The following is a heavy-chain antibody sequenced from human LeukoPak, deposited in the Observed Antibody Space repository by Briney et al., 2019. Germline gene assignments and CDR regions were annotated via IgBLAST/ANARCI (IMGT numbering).Heavy chain of an antibody. CDR1: GFTFSDYY. V-gene: IGHV3-11*04. Sequence: GGSLRLSCAASGFTFSDYYMSWIRQAPGKGLEWVPYISGGSDTIYYADSVKGRFTISRDNAENSLYLQMSSLRAEDTAVYYCARLDRYYFDSSGYTYYYYMDVWGKGTTVTVSS. CDR3: ARLDRYYFDSSGYTYYYYMDV. D-gene: IGHD3-22*01. J-gene: IGHJ6*03. CDR2: ISGGSDTI.